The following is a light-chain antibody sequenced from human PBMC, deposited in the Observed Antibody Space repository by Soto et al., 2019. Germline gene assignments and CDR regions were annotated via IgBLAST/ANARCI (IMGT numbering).Light chain of an antibody. CDR3: SSYTSSSTLV. Sequence: QSALTQPASVSGSPGQSITISCTGTSSDVGGYDYVSWYQQRPGKAPKLLIYDVFNRPSGVSNRFSGSRSDNTASLTISGLQAEDEADYSCSSYTSSSTLVFGTGTKLTVL. CDR1: SSDVGGYDY. CDR2: DVF. V-gene: IGLV2-14*03. J-gene: IGLJ1*01.